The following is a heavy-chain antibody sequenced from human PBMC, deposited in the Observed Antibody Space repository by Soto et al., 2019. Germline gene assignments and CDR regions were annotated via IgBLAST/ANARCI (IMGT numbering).Heavy chain of an antibody. Sequence: GGSLRLSCAASGFTFSSYAMHWVRQAPGKGLEWVAVISYDGSNKYYADSVKGRFTISRDNSKNTLYLQMNSLRAEDTAVYYCARDGLPAAIFFPNFDWLGYFDYWGQGTLVTVSS. D-gene: IGHD3-9*01. CDR2: ISYDGSNK. J-gene: IGHJ4*02. V-gene: IGHV3-30-3*01. CDR1: GFTFSSYA. CDR3: ARDGLPAAIFFPNFDWLGYFDY.